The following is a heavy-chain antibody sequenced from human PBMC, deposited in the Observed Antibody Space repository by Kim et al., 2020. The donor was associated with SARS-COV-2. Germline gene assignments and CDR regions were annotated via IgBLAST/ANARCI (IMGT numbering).Heavy chain of an antibody. V-gene: IGHV1-18*01. Sequence: ASVKVSCKASGYTFTSYGISWVRQAPGQGLEWMGWISAYNGNTNYAQKLQGRVTMTTDTSTSTAYMELRSLRSDDTAVYYCARWKIRFLEWPQRANNYYYMDVWGKGTTVTVSS. J-gene: IGHJ6*03. CDR1: GYTFTSYG. CDR2: ISAYNGNT. CDR3: ARWKIRFLEWPQRANNYYYMDV. D-gene: IGHD3-3*01.